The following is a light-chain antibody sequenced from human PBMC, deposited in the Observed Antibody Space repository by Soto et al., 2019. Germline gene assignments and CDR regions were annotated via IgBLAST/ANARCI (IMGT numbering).Light chain of an antibody. CDR1: QNVSSNY. Sequence: EIVLTQSPGTLSLSPGERATLSCRASQNVSSNYLAWYQQRPGQAPRLLMYGAFIRATGIPDRISGSGYGTDFTVTISRLEPEDFAVYYCQYYGGYYGSSPRYTFGQGTKLDIK. V-gene: IGKV3-20*01. J-gene: IGKJ2*01. CDR2: GAF. CDR3: QYYGGYYGSSPRYT.